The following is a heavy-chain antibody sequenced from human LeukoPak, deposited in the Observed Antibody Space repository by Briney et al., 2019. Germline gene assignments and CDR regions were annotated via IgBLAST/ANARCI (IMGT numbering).Heavy chain of an antibody. V-gene: IGHV4-4*07. Sequence: SETLSLTCTVSGGSISSYYWSWIRQPAGKGLEWIGRIYTSGSTKYNPSLKSRVTMSVDTSKNQFSLKLSSVTAADTAEYYCVRTYCSTTSCYRDTSDIWGQGTMVTVSS. CDR1: GGSISSYY. J-gene: IGHJ3*02. CDR2: IYTSGST. CDR3: VRTYCSTTSCYRDTSDI. D-gene: IGHD2-2*01.